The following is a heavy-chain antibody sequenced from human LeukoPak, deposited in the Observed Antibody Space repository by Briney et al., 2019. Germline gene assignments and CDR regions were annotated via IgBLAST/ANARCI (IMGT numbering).Heavy chain of an antibody. J-gene: IGHJ4*02. Sequence: AGGSLRLSCAVSGFTFSTYTMNWVRQAPGKGLEWVSYISSSSSTIIYADSVQGRFTISRDNAKNSLYLQMNSLRPEDTAVYYCARVGSSLTHYFDYWGQGTLVTVSS. CDR3: ARVGSSLTHYFDY. D-gene: IGHD6-13*01. V-gene: IGHV3-48*04. CDR1: GFTFSTYT. CDR2: ISSSSSTI.